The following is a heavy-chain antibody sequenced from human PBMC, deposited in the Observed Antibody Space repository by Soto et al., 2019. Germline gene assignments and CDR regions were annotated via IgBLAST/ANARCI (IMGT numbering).Heavy chain of an antibody. J-gene: IGHJ4*02. Sequence: QLQLQESGSGLMRSSQSLSLTCLVSGGSIINGNYSWTWIRQPPGKALEWIGYIYHSGSTYYNPSLRSRVTLSVDRSKNQFSLNMKSMTAADTAVYYCASRFVDSATGYFDRWGQGTLVTFCS. V-gene: IGHV4-30-2*01. D-gene: IGHD5-12*01. CDR3: ASRFVDSATGYFDR. CDR1: GGSIINGNYS. CDR2: IYHSGST.